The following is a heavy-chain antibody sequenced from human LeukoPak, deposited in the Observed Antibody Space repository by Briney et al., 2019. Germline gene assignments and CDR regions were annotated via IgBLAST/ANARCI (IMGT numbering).Heavy chain of an antibody. Sequence: SETLSPTCTVSGGSISSYYWSWIRQPAGKGLEWIGRIYTSGSTNYNPSLKSRVTMSVDTSKNQFSLKLSSVTAADTAVYYCARLVSSGWSKSWFDPWGQGTLVTVSS. D-gene: IGHD6-19*01. CDR1: GGSISSYY. V-gene: IGHV4-4*07. CDR3: ARLVSSGWSKSWFDP. J-gene: IGHJ5*02. CDR2: IYTSGST.